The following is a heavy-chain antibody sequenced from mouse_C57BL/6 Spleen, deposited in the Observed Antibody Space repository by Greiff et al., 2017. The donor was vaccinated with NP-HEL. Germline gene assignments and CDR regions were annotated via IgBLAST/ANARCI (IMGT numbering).Heavy chain of an antibody. V-gene: IGHV1-81*01. CDR2: IYPRSGNT. J-gene: IGHJ2*01. D-gene: IGHD3-2*02. CDR3: ARSGAAQATYYFDY. Sequence: VHLVESGAELARPGASVKLSCKASGYTFTSYGISWVKQRTGQGLEWIGEIYPRSGNTYYNEKFKGKATLTADKSSSTAYMELRSLTSEDSAVYFCARSGAAQATYYFDYWGQGTTLTVSS. CDR1: GYTFTSYG.